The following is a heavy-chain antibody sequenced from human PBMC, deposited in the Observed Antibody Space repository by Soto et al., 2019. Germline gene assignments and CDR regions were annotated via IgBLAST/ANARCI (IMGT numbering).Heavy chain of an antibody. CDR2: VLGSGVST. V-gene: IGHV3-23*01. CDR3: ARKGPPRDAFDI. CDR1: GFTFRSYA. J-gene: IGHJ3*02. Sequence: EVQLLESGGGLVQPGGSLRLSCAASGFTFRSYAMSWVRQTPGKGLEWVSGVLGSGVSTFYADSVKGRFTISRDNSKNTLYVHMNSLSAEDTAIYYCARKGPPRDAFDIWGQGTMVTVSS.